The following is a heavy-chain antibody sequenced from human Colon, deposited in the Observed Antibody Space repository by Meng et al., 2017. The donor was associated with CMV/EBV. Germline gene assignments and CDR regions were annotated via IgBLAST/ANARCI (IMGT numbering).Heavy chain of an antibody. Sequence: SLKISCEGSGFSFSDFEMNWVRPVPGKGLEWVAYITSSSSGISYVDSVKGRFTISRDNAKNSLYLQMNNVRAEDTAVYYCARAPLTVFGASAQYYYHGMDVWGQGTTVTVSS. J-gene: IGHJ6*02. CDR3: ARAPLTVFGASAQYYYHGMDV. V-gene: IGHV3-48*03. CDR2: ITSSSSGI. D-gene: IGHD3-3*01. CDR1: GFSFSDFE.